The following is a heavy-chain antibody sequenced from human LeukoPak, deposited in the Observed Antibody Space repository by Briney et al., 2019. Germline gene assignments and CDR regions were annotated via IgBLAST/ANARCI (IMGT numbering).Heavy chain of an antibody. CDR3: VAAPSKSSAFDI. CDR1: GFTFSNYD. V-gene: IGHV3-13*05. Sequence: GGSLRLSCAASGFTFSNYDMHWVRQGTGKSLEWVSAIGTAGDPYYPGSVEGRFTISRENAKNSLYLQMNSLRGGDTAMYYCVAAPSKSSAFDIWGQGTMVTVSS. CDR2: IGTAGDP. J-gene: IGHJ3*02. D-gene: IGHD6-13*01.